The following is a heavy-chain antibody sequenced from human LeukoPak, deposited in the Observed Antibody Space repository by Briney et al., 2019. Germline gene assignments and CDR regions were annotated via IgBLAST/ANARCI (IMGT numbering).Heavy chain of an antibody. Sequence: GGSLRLSCAASGFTFSSYGMHWVRQAPGKGLEWVAVISYDGSNKYYADSVKGRFTISRDNSKNTLYLQLNSLRAEDTAVYYCAKVEEPQNYYDSSGLDYWGQGTLVTVSS. CDR3: AKVEEPQNYYDSSGLDY. J-gene: IGHJ4*02. CDR1: GFTFSSYG. D-gene: IGHD3-22*01. CDR2: ISYDGSNK. V-gene: IGHV3-30*18.